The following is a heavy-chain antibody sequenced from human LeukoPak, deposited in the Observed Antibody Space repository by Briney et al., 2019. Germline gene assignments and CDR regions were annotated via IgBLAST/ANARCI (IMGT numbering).Heavy chain of an antibody. V-gene: IGHV1-2*02. D-gene: IGHD1-26*01. CDR3: AREWELLALDY. CDR2: INPNSGGT. CDR1: GYTFTGYY. J-gene: IGHJ4*02. Sequence: ASVKVSCKASGYTFTGYYIHWVRQAPGQGLEWMGWINPNSGGTNYAQKFQGRVTMTKDTSISTAYMELSRLRSDDTAVYYCAREWELLALDYWGQGTLVTVSS.